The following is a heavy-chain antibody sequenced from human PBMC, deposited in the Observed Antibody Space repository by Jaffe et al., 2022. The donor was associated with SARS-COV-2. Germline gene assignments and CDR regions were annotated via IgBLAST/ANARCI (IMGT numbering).Heavy chain of an antibody. D-gene: IGHD3-3*01. J-gene: IGHJ6*02. Sequence: EVQLVESGGGLVKPGGSLRLSCAASGFTFSNAWMSWVRQAPGKGLEWVGRIKSKTDGGTTDYAAPVKGRFTISRDDSKNTLYLQMNSLKTEDTAVYYCTTALGSDDFYYYGMDVWGQGTTVTVSS. V-gene: IGHV3-15*01. CDR3: TTALGSDDFYYYGMDV. CDR1: GFTFSNAW. CDR2: IKSKTDGGTT.